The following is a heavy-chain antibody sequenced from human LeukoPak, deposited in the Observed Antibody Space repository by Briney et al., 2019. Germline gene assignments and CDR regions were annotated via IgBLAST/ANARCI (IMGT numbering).Heavy chain of an antibody. Sequence: PSETLSLTCTVSGGSISSGDYYWSWIRQPPGKGLEWIGYIYYSGRTYYNPSLQSRVTISVQTSKNQLYLKLSSVTAADTAVYYCARNDYGDKYYFDYWGQGTLVTVSS. CDR1: GGSISSGDYY. CDR3: ARNDYGDKYYFDY. D-gene: IGHD4-17*01. CDR2: IYYSGRT. V-gene: IGHV4-30-4*01. J-gene: IGHJ4*02.